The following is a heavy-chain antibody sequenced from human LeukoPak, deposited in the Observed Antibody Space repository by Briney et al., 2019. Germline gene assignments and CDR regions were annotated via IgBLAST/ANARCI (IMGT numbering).Heavy chain of an antibody. CDR3: ATDKGYYGSGSYHYYFDY. V-gene: IGHV1-24*01. Sequence: GASVKVSCKVSGYTLTQLSMHWVRQAPGKGREWRGGFDPEDGETIYAQKFQGRVTMTEDTSTDTAYMELSSLRSEDTAVYYCATDKGYYGSGSYHYYFDYWGQGTLVTVSS. CDR1: GYTLTQLS. CDR2: FDPEDGET. J-gene: IGHJ4*02. D-gene: IGHD3-10*01.